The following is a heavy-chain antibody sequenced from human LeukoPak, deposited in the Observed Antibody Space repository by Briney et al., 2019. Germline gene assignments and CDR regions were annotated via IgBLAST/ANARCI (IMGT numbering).Heavy chain of an antibody. V-gene: IGHV1-24*01. J-gene: IGHJ4*02. CDR1: GYTLTELS. Sequence: ASVKVSCKVSGYTLTELSMHWVRQAPGKGLEWMGGFDPEDGETIYAQKFQGRVTMTEDTSTDTAYMELSSLRVEDTAVYYCANHRDGSGYRNYFDYWGLGTLVTVSS. CDR2: FDPEDGET. CDR3: ANHRDGSGYRNYFDY. D-gene: IGHD3-22*01.